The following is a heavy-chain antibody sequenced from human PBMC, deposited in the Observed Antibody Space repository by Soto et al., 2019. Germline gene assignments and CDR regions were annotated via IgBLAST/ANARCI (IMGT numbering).Heavy chain of an antibody. J-gene: IGHJ4*02. Sequence: EVQLVESGGGLVKPGGSLRLSCAASGFTFSSYSMNWVRQAPGKGLEWVSSISSSSSYIYYADSVKGRFTISRDNAKTSLYLQMNSLRAEDTAVYYCARDGIVGAISFPYFDYWGQGTLVTVSS. D-gene: IGHD1-26*01. CDR1: GFTFSSYS. CDR2: ISSSSSYI. V-gene: IGHV3-21*01. CDR3: ARDGIVGAISFPYFDY.